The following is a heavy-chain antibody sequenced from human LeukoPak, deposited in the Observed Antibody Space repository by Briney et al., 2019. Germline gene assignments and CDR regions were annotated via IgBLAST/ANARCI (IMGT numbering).Heavy chain of an antibody. CDR2: IYHSGST. CDR1: GYSISSGYY. V-gene: IGHV4-38-2*01. J-gene: IGHJ5*02. CDR3: AGIAADNSVDP. D-gene: IGHD6-13*01. Sequence: SETLSLTCAVSGYSISSGYYWGWIRQPPGKGLEWIGSIYHSGSTYYNPSLKSRVTMSVDTSKNQFSLKLSSVTAADTAVYYCAGIAADNSVDPWGQGTLVTVSS.